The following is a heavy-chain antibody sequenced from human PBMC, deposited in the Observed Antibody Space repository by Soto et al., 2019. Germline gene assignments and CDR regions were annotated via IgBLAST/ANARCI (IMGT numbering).Heavy chain of an antibody. V-gene: IGHV4-31*03. CDR1: GGSISSGGYY. CDR2: IYYSGST. Sequence: PSETLSLTCTVSGGSISSGGYYWSWIRQHPGKGLEWIGYIYYSGSTYYNPSLKSRVTISVDTSKNQFSLKLSSVTAADTAVYYCAGAPTYGDYVLDFDYWGQGTLVTVSS. CDR3: AGAPTYGDYVLDFDY. J-gene: IGHJ4*02. D-gene: IGHD4-17*01.